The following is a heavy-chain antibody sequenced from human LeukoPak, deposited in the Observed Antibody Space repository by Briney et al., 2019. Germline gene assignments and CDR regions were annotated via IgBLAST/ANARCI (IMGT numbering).Heavy chain of an antibody. Sequence: PSETLSLTCTVSGGSISSYYWSWIRQPPGKGLEWIGYIYYSGSTNYNPSLKSRVTISVDTSKNQFSLKLSSVTAADTAVYYCVRDPKSAVAADWFDPWGQGTLVTVSS. D-gene: IGHD6-19*01. J-gene: IGHJ5*02. CDR1: GGSISSYY. V-gene: IGHV4-59*12. CDR2: IYYSGST. CDR3: VRDPKSAVAADWFDP.